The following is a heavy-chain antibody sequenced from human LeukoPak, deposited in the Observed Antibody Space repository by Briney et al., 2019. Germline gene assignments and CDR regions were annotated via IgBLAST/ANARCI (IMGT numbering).Heavy chain of an antibody. CDR1: GYTFTGYY. V-gene: IGHV1-2*02. CDR2: INPNSGGT. D-gene: IGHD2-15*01. CDR3: ARGLRLRGSGGSGTPCVICLWYYYYYMDV. Sequence: AASVKVSCKASGYTFTGYYLHWVRQAPGQGLEWMGWINPNSGGTNYAQKFQGRVTMTRDTSISTAYMELSRLRSDDTAVYYCARGLRLRGSGGSGTPCVICLWYYYYYMDVWGKGTTVTVSS. J-gene: IGHJ6*03.